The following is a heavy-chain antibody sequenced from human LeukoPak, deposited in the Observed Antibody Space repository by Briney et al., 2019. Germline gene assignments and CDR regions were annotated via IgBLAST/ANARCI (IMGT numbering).Heavy chain of an antibody. Sequence: GASVKVSCKASGYPFSSYGINWVRQAPGQGLEWMGWINPNSGGTNYAQKFQGRVTMTRDTSISTAYMELSRLRSDDTAVYYCARDYTKVAAGLALFYWGQGTLVTVSS. CDR2: INPNSGGT. V-gene: IGHV1-2*02. CDR3: ARDYTKVAAGLALFY. D-gene: IGHD6-13*01. CDR1: GYPFSSYG. J-gene: IGHJ4*02.